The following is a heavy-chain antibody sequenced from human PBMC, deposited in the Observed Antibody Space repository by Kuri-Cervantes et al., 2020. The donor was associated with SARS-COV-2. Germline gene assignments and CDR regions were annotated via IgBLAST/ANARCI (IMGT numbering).Heavy chain of an antibody. CDR2: FYTTERI. Sequence: LRLSCTVSGASISNGSYYWSWIRQPAGKGLEWIGRFYTTERINYNPSLKSRVTISVDTSKNQFSLRLTSVAAADTAVYYCATSGYYDFWSGYYFGYWGQGTLVTVSS. CDR1: GASISNGSYY. V-gene: IGHV4-61*02. D-gene: IGHD3-3*01. CDR3: ATSGYYDFWSGYYFGY. J-gene: IGHJ4*02.